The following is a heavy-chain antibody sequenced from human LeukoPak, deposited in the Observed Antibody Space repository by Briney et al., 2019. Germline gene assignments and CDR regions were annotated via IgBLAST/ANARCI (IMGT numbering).Heavy chain of an antibody. CDR2: ISWNSGSI. CDR3: AKSTAPLPYFDY. Sequence: GGSLRLSCAASGFTFDDYAMPWVRQAPGKGLEWVSGISWNSGSIGYADSVKGRFTISRDNAKNSLYLQMNSLRAEDTALYYCAKSTAPLPYFDYGGQGPLVTVPS. CDR1: GFTFDDYA. D-gene: IGHD6-25*01. J-gene: IGHJ4*02. V-gene: IGHV3-9*01.